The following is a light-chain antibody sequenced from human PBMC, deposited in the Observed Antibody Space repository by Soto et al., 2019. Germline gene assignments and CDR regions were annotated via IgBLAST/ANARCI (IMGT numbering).Light chain of an antibody. CDR1: QDVSIF. CDR3: QQYNNWPPGT. CDR2: DAS. V-gene: IGKV3-11*02. J-gene: IGKJ4*01. Sequence: ILLAQSPATLSLSPGERATLSCKASQDVSIFLAWYQQKPGQAPRLLIHDASNRATGVPARFSGSGSGRDFTLTITSLEPEDFAVYYCQQYNNWPPGTFGGGTKVEIK.